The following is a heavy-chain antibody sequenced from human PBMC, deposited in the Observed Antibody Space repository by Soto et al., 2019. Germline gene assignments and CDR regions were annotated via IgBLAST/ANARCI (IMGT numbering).Heavy chain of an antibody. D-gene: IGHD3-3*01. CDR3: ARKQHGAYYDFWSGYYTGGYFDY. J-gene: IGHJ4*02. CDR2: IYYSGST. Sequence: PSETLSLTCTVSGGSISSSSYYWGWIRQPPGKGLEWIGSIYYSGSTYYNPSLKSRVTISVDTSKNQFSLKLSSVPPADTSVYYCARKQHGAYYDFWSGYYTGGYFDYWGQGTLVTVSS. V-gene: IGHV4-39*01. CDR1: GGSISSSSYY.